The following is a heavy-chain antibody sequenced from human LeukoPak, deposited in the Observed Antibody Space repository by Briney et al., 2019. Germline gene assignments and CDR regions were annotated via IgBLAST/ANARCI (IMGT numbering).Heavy chain of an antibody. Sequence: PSETLSLTCTVSGGSISSYYWSWLRQPPGKGLEWVGYIYYSGSTNYNPSLKSRVTISVDTSKNQFSLKLSSVTAADTAVYYCARLKDSGWYGHYGMDVWGQGGTVTVSS. CDR1: GGSISSYY. J-gene: IGHJ6*02. CDR3: ARLKDSGWYGHYGMDV. V-gene: IGHV4-59*08. CDR2: IYYSGST. D-gene: IGHD6-19*01.